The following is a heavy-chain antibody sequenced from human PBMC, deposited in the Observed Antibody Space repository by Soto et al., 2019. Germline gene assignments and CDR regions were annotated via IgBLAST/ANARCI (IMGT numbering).Heavy chain of an antibody. Sequence: PAQFLSLSCAAYGGSLGGYDCSWIRQHPGKGLEWIGEINQSGSTNYKSSLKSRVTISVDTSKNQFSLKLSSVTAADTAVYYCAAADCGHNVYYGMDVWGQRTTVTVSS. V-gene: IGHV4-34*01. CDR2: INQSGST. CDR1: GGSLGGYD. D-gene: IGHD2-21*01. J-gene: IGHJ6*02. CDR3: AAADCGHNVYYGMDV.